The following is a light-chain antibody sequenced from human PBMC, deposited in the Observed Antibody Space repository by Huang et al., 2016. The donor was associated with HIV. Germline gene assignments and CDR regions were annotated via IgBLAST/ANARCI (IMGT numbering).Light chain of an antibody. Sequence: IQLTQSPTSLSASVGDRVTIACRASQAIGTYLNWCQQKPGRAPKLLISDVSSLHTGIPALFIGSGSGTEFTLTIRGLQFDDFATYFCQQSYSALITFGQGTRLEIK. CDR3: QQSYSALIT. CDR2: DVS. V-gene: IGKV1-39*01. J-gene: IGKJ5*01. CDR1: QAIGTY.